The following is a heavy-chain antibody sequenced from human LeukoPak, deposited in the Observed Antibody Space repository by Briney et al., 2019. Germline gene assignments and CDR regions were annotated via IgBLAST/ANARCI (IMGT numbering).Heavy chain of an antibody. D-gene: IGHD3-22*01. CDR2: VYSGGST. J-gene: IGHJ3*02. Sequence: GGSLRLSCAASGLTVSGNFMSWVRQAPGKGPEWVSVVYSGGSTYYADSVKGRFTISRDNSKNTLSLLMNSLRAEDTAVYYCARVVYSGGYSQGFDIWGQGTMVTVSS. V-gene: IGHV3-66*01. CDR1: GLTVSGNF. CDR3: ARVVYSGGYSQGFDI.